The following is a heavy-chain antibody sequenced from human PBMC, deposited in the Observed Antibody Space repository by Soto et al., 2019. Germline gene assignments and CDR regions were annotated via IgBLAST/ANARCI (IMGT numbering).Heavy chain of an antibody. D-gene: IGHD4-17*01. CDR3: ARDLHYGFDY. Sequence: GGSLRLSCAASGFTFSSYSMNWVRQAPGKGLEWVSYISGSSSTIYYADSVKGRFTISRDNARNSLYLQMNSLRAEDSAVYYCARDLHYGFDYWGQGTLVTVSS. V-gene: IGHV3-48*01. CDR1: GFTFSSYS. J-gene: IGHJ4*02. CDR2: ISGSSSTI.